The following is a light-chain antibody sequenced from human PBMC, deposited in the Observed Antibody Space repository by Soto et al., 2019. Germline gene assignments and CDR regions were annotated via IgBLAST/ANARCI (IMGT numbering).Light chain of an antibody. J-gene: IGLJ1*01. V-gene: IGLV2-14*03. CDR1: SSDIGGYNT. Sequence: QSALTQPASVSGSPGQSITISCTGTSSDIGGYNTVSWYQQHPGKAPKLMIYDVSNRPSGVSIRFSGSKSGNTASLTISGLQAEDEADYYCSLFTSSSTDVFGTGTQLTVL. CDR2: DVS. CDR3: SLFTSSSTDV.